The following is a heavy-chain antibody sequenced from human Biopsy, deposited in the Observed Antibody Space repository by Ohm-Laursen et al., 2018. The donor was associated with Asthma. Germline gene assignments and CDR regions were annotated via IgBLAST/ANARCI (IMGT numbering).Heavy chain of an antibody. Sequence: TLSLTCTVSGVSIRSYYWTWIRQPPGKGLEWIGNIHYSGSTYSNPSLKSRVTISVDTSKKQISLRLSSVIAADTAVYYCAGFCSGGNCHDPWGQGTLVTVSS. CDR2: IHYSGST. CDR3: AGFCSGGNCHDP. D-gene: IGHD2-15*01. V-gene: IGHV4-59*01. J-gene: IGHJ5*02. CDR1: GVSIRSYY.